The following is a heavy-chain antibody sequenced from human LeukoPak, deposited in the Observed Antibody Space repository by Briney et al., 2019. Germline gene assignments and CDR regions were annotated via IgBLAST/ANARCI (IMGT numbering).Heavy chain of an antibody. V-gene: IGHV4-59*01. CDR3: GRRPAVDGPIDN. Sequence: SETLSLTCVVSGGSLLRSFWTWVRQPPGKGLEWIGRIYSSGTTDYSPSLKSRLTISIDTSKNQFSLRLASVIAADTAVYYCGRRPAVDGPIDNWGQGILVAVSS. CDR2: IYSSGTT. D-gene: IGHD3/OR15-3a*01. CDR1: GGSLLRSF. J-gene: IGHJ4*02.